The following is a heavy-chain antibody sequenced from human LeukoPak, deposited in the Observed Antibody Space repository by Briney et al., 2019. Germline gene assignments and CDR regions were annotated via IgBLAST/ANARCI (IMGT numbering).Heavy chain of an antibody. V-gene: IGHV1-69*04. J-gene: IGHJ4*02. CDR1: GGTFISYA. D-gene: IGHD2-2*01. CDR2: IIPILGIA. CDR3: ASLGYCSSTSCYGDDY. Sequence: ASVTVSCKASGGTFISYAISWVGQAPGQGREGRGRIIPILGIANYAQKFQGRVKITTEKSTSKANMEVRSLRSEDTAVYYCASLGYCSSTSCYGDDYWGQGTLVTVXS.